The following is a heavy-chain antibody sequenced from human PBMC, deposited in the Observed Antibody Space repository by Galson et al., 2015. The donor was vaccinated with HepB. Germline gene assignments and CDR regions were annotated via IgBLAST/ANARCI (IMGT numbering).Heavy chain of an antibody. CDR2: IIPTPDIP. CDR3: EREDGHKTQLGGWFDA. CDR1: GGTCNNYN. Sequence: SVKASCKAPGGTCNNYNFNWGRQAPGEGLEWMERIIPTPDIPNYAHKFRGRITITADKTTTTSNIELRNLRPNGTAVYYCEREDGHKTQLGGWFDAWGQGTLVTVSS. V-gene: IGHV1-69*02. D-gene: IGHD2-15*01. J-gene: IGHJ5*02.